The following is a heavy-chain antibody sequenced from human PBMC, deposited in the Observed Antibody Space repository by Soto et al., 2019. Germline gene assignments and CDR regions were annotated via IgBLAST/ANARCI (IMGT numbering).Heavy chain of an antibody. CDR1: GFTFSSYA. CDR3: AKGNSGRYYYGMDV. J-gene: IGHJ6*02. D-gene: IGHD1-1*01. CDR2: ISDSGGGT. V-gene: IGHV3-23*01. Sequence: EVQLLESGGGLVQPGGSLRLSCAAFGFTFSSYAMSWVRQAPGKGLEWVSAISDSGGGTYYADSVKGRFTISRDNSKNTLYLQMNSLRAEDTAVYYCAKGNSGRYYYGMDVWCQGTTVTVSS.